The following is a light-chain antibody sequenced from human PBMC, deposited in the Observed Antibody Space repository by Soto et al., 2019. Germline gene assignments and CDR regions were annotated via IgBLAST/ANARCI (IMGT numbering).Light chain of an antibody. CDR2: DVS. Sequence: VLTQPRSVSGSPGQSVTISCTGTSSDVGGYNYVSWYQQRPGKAPKLMIYDVSRRPSGVPGRFSGSKSGNTASLTISGLQAEDEAEYFCCSHAASYTYVFGPGTKLTVL. J-gene: IGLJ1*01. V-gene: IGLV2-11*01. CDR3: CSHAASYTYV. CDR1: SSDVGGYNY.